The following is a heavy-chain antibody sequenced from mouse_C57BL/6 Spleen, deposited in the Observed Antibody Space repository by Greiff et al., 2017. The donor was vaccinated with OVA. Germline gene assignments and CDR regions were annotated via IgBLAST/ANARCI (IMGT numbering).Heavy chain of an antibody. Sequence: EVQLQQSGPELVKPGASVKISCKASGFTFTDYYMNWVQQSHGKSLEWIGDINPNNGGISYNEKFKGKATLTIDKSSSTAYMELRSLTSEDSAVYYCASTLSALAFDDWGQGTTVTVAS. V-gene: IGHV1-26*01. CDR2: INPNNGGI. CDR3: ASTLSALAFDD. CDR1: GFTFTDYY. D-gene: IGHD2-10*02. J-gene: IGHJ2*01.